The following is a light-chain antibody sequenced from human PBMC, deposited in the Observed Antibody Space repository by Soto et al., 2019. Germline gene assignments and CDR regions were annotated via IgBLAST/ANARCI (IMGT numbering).Light chain of an antibody. CDR1: QSVSSY. V-gene: IGKV3-11*01. CDR2: DAS. Sequence: EIVLTQSPATLSLSPGERATLSCRASQSVSSYLAWYQQKPGQAPRLLIYDASNRATGIPARFSGSGSGTDFTLTISSLEPEYFAVDYCQLRSDSPEFTFGPGTKVDIK. CDR3: QLRSDSPEFT. J-gene: IGKJ3*01.